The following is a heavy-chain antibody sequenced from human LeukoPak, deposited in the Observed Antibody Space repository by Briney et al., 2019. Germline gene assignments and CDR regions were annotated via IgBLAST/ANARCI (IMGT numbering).Heavy chain of an antibody. CDR1: RFTFTTFSDYV. D-gene: IGHD3-22*01. Sequence: PGKSLRLSCEASRFTFTTFSDYVMHWARQASGKGLEWVSAVSYDGGSEYYADSVKGRFVISRDNSKTTLYLQMRSLRPEDTAVYYCASNFYDVGGYYYRTPVQYWGQGTPVTVSS. V-gene: IGHV3-30*09. CDR3: ASNFYDVGGYYYRTPVQY. CDR2: VSYDGGSE. J-gene: IGHJ4*02.